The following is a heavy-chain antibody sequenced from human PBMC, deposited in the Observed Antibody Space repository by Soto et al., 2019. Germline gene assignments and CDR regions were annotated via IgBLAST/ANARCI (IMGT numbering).Heavy chain of an antibody. J-gene: IGHJ4*02. CDR3: ARGCSGGTNCFYFDF. Sequence: QVQLVESGGGVVQPGRSLRLSCAASGFTFGNFGIHWVRQAPGKGLEWVADISSDGSRKFYADSVKGRFTISRDNSKNTLYLQMNSLRTEDTAVYFCARGCSGGTNCFYFDFWGQGLLVTVSS. D-gene: IGHD6-13*01. V-gene: IGHV3-30*03. CDR2: ISSDGSRK. CDR1: GFTFGNFG.